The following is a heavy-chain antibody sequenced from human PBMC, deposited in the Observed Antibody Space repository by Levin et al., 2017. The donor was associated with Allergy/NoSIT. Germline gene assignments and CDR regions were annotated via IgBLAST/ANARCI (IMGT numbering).Heavy chain of an antibody. J-gene: IGHJ4*02. CDR1: GYTFTKYG. CDR2: ISVDNGDT. D-gene: IGHD2-15*01. Sequence: GASVKVSCKASGYTFTKYGISWVRQAPGQGLEWMAWISVDNGDTNYAQKFQGRLTMTTDTSTTTAHMELRSLRSDDTAVYYCARFLSDSAAGYSLPLDSWGQGTLVTVSS. V-gene: IGHV1-18*01. CDR3: ARFLSDSAAGYSLPLDS.